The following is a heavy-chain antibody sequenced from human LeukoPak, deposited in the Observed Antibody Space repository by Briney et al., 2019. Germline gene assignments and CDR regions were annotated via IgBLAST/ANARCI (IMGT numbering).Heavy chain of an antibody. CDR2: IYYSGST. CDR3: ARERKDYYGSGNYLYYGMDV. V-gene: IGHV4-59*01. D-gene: IGHD3-10*01. Sequence: SETLSLTCTVSGDSISNYYWSWIRQPPGKGLEWIGYIYYSGSTKNNPSLKSRVTISIDTSKIQFSLKLSSVTAADTAVYFCARERKDYYGSGNYLYYGMDVWGQGTTVTVSS. J-gene: IGHJ6*02. CDR1: GDSISNYY.